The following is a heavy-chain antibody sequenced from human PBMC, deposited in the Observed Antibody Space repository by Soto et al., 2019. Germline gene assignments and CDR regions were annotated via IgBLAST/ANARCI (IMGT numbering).Heavy chain of an antibody. J-gene: IGHJ6*02. V-gene: IGHV3-15*07. Sequence: PGGSLRLSCAASGFTFSNAWMNWVRQAPGKGLEWVGRIKSKTDGGTTDYAAPVKGRFTISRDDSKNTLYLQMNSLKTEDTAVYYCTSEDPISSWPNYYYYYGTDVWGQGTTVTSP. D-gene: IGHD6-13*01. CDR1: GFTFSNAW. CDR2: IKSKTDGGTT. CDR3: TSEDPISSWPNYYYYYGTDV.